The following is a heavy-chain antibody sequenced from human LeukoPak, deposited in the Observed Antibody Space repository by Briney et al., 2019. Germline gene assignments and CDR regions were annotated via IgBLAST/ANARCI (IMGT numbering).Heavy chain of an antibody. CDR3: ARRRYSSSYIDY. CDR2: INHSGST. D-gene: IGHD6-13*01. Sequence: SETLSLTCAVYGGSFSGYYWSWIRQPPGKGLEWIGEINHSGSTNYNPSLKSRVTISVDTSKNQFSLKLSSVTAADTAVYYCARRRYSSSYIDYWGQGTLVTVSS. CDR1: GGSFSGYY. V-gene: IGHV4-34*01. J-gene: IGHJ4*02.